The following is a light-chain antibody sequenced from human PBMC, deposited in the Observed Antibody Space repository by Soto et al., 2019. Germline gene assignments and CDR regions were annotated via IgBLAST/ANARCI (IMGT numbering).Light chain of an antibody. Sequence: DIQMTQSPSSLSASVGDRVTITCRASQSISNYLNWYQQKPGKAPKLLIYAASSLQSGVPSRFRGSGSGTDFTLAITSLQPEDFAVYYCQQSHSTPRTFGQGTNLEI. CDR3: QQSHSTPRT. CDR2: AAS. V-gene: IGKV1-39*01. J-gene: IGKJ2*01. CDR1: QSISNY.